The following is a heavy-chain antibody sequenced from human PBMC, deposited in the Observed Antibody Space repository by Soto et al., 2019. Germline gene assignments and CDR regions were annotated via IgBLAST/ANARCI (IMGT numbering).Heavy chain of an antibody. CDR2: IYYSGST. Sequence: SETLSLTCTVSGGSISSSSYYWGWIRQPPGKGLEWIGSIYYSGSTYYNPSLKSRVTISVDTSKNQFSLKLSSVTAADTAVYYCARVYSSSWYWSLSNFDYWGQGTLVTVSS. CDR1: GGSISSSSYY. J-gene: IGHJ4*02. CDR3: ARVYSSSWYWSLSNFDY. V-gene: IGHV4-39*01. D-gene: IGHD6-13*01.